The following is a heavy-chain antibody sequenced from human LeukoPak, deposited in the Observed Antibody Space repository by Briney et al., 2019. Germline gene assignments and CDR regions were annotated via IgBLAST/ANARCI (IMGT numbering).Heavy chain of an antibody. CDR1: GFTVNNNY. D-gene: IGHD6-13*01. CDR2: IYSGGRT. Sequence: GGSLRLSCAASGFTVNNNYMSWVRQAPGKGLEWVSVIYSGGRTYYADSVKGRFTISRDNSKNTLYLQMNSLRAEDTAVYYCARDDIAASGTTDLWGQGTLVTVSS. CDR3: ARDDIAASGTTDL. V-gene: IGHV3-53*01. J-gene: IGHJ5*02.